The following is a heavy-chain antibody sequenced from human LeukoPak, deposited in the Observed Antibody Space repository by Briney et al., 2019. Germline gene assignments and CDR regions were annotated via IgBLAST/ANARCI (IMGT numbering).Heavy chain of an antibody. CDR1: GYTFTGYY. J-gene: IGHJ3*02. CDR2: INPNSGGT. Sequence: GASVTVSCKASGYTFTGYYMHWVRQAPGQGLEWMGWINPNSGGTNYAQKFQGRVTMTRDTSISTAYMELSRLRSDDTAVYYCAREGQQLASDAFDIWGQGTMVTVSS. V-gene: IGHV1-2*02. CDR3: AREGQQLASDAFDI. D-gene: IGHD6-13*01.